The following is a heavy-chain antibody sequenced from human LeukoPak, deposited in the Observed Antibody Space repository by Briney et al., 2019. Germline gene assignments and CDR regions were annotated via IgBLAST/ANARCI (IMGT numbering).Heavy chain of an antibody. CDR1: GYSFTSYW. CDR2: TYPGDSDT. D-gene: IGHD3-22*01. J-gene: IGHJ4*02. V-gene: IGHV5-51*01. CDR3: ARLGYDSSGYYVGFDY. Sequence: GESLKISCKGSGYSFTSYWIGWVRQMPGKGLEWMGITYPGDSDTRYSPSFQGQVTISADKSISTAYLQWSSLKASDTAMYYCARLGYDSSGYYVGFDYWGQGTLVTVSS.